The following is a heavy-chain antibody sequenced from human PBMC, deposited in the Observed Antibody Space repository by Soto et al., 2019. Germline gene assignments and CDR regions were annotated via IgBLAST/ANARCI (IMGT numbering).Heavy chain of an antibody. V-gene: IGHV3-23*01. CDR2: ISGSGGST. CDR1: GVSFSSYE. J-gene: IGHJ6*02. Sequence: PGSFLRLYCVASGVSFSSYEMSWVRQAPGKGLEWVSAISGSGGSTYYADSVKGRFTISRDNSKNTLYLQMNSLRAEDTAVYYCAKDADSSLSDYGMDVWGQGTTVTVSS. D-gene: IGHD6-6*01. CDR3: AKDADSSLSDYGMDV.